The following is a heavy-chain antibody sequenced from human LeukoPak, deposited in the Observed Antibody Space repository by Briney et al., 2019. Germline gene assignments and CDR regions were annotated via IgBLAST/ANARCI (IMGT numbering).Heavy chain of an antibody. V-gene: IGHV4-59*01. J-gene: IGHJ5*02. CDR2: IYYSGST. Sequence: PSETLSLTCTVSGGSISSYYWSWIRQPPGKGLEWIGYIYYSGSTNYNPSLKSRVTISVDTSKNQFSLKLSSVTAADTAVYYCARVGGEYYYDSSGYDPGWFDPWGQGTLVTVSS. CDR1: GGSISSYY. CDR3: ARVGGEYYYDSSGYDPGWFDP. D-gene: IGHD3-22*01.